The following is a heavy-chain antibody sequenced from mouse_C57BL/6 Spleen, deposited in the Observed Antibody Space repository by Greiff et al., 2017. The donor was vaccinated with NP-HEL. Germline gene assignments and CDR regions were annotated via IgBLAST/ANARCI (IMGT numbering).Heavy chain of an antibody. J-gene: IGHJ3*01. D-gene: IGHD2-4*01. CDR3: ARQGGLREGAD. V-gene: IGHV5-12*01. CDR1: GFTFSDYY. Sequence: EVQLVESGGGLVQPGGSLKLSCAASGFTFSDYYMYWVRQTPEKRLEWVAYISNGGGSTYYPDTVKGRVTISRDNAKNTLYLQMSRLKSEDTAMYYCARQGGLREGADWGQGTLVTVSA. CDR2: ISNGGGST.